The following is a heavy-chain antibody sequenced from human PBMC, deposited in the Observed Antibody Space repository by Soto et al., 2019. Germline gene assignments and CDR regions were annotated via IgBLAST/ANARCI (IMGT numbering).Heavy chain of an antibody. CDR3: ASAMVPQYYHGTDV. D-gene: IGHD2-8*01. Sequence: GESLKISCEGSGYSFSNYWISWVRQMPGKGLEWMGRIDPSDSYINYSPSFQGHVTISADQSISTAYLQWSSLKASDTAMYYCASAMVPQYYHGTDVGGPGTMVDVFS. CDR2: IDPSDSYI. CDR1: GYSFSNYW. J-gene: IGHJ6*02. V-gene: IGHV5-10-1*01.